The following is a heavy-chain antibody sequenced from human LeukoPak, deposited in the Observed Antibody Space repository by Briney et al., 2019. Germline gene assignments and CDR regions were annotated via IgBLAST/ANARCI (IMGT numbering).Heavy chain of an antibody. V-gene: IGHV1-69*05. J-gene: IGHJ4*02. Sequence: ASVKVSCKASGGTFTSYAISWVRQAPGQGLEWMGGIIPIFGTANYAQKFQGRVTITTDESTSTAYMELSSLRSEDTAVYYCARGHPDYDSSCYYCCYFDYWGQGTLVSVSS. CDR2: IIPIFGTA. CDR3: ARGHPDYDSSCYYCCYFDY. D-gene: IGHD3-22*01. CDR1: GGTFTSYA.